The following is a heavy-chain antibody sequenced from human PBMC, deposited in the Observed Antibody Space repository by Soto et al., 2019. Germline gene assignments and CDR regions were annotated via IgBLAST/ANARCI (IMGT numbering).Heavy chain of an antibody. CDR3: ARGDRFRCSGDRCFSDGLFLS. J-gene: IGHJ5*02. Sequence: EVQLVESGGGLVQRGGSLRLSCAASGFTFGIYSMNWVRQAPGKGLEWISYINGSSSTMYYADSVKGRCIISRDNADNSVYLQMNSLRDADTAVYYCARGDRFRCSGDRCFSDGLFLSWGQGTLVTVSS. CDR1: GFTFGIYS. V-gene: IGHV3-48*02. CDR2: INGSSSTM. D-gene: IGHD2-15*01.